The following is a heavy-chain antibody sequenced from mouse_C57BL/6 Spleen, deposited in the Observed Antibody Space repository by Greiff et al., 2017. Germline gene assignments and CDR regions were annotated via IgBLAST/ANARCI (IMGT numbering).Heavy chain of an antibody. CDR3: ARGLYDYQTDSFAY. J-gene: IGHJ3*01. Sequence: QVQLKQSGAELVRPGTSVKVSCKASGYAFTNYLIEWVKQRPGQGLEWIGVINPGSGGTNYNEKFKGKATLTADKSSSTAYMQLSSLTSEDSAVYFCARGLYDYQTDSFAYWGQGTLVTVSA. D-gene: IGHD2-4*01. V-gene: IGHV1-54*01. CDR1: GYAFTNYL. CDR2: INPGSGGT.